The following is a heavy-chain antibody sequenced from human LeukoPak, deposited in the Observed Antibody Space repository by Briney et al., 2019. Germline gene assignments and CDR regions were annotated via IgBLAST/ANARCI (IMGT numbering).Heavy chain of an antibody. CDR1: GGSFSGYY. J-gene: IGHJ4*02. D-gene: IGHD3-16*01. Sequence: PSETLSLTCAVYGGSFSGYYWSWIRQPPGKGLEWIGEINHSGSTNYNPSLKSRVTISVDTSKNQFSLKLSSVTAADTALYYCARGLITMLDYWGQGTLVTVSS. CDR2: INHSGST. V-gene: IGHV4-34*01. CDR3: ARGLITMLDY.